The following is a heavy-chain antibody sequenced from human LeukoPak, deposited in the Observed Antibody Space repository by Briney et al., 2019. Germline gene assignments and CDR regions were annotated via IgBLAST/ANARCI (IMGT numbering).Heavy chain of an antibody. V-gene: IGHV4-39*01. D-gene: IGHD3-10*01. Sequence: SETLSLTCTVSGGSISSSSYYWGWIRQPPGKGLEWIGTIYYSGSTYYRPSLKSRVTISVDTSKNQFSMSLSSVTAADTAVNYCARHLGFGSYNDFDVWGQGTMVTVSS. CDR1: GGSISSSSYY. J-gene: IGHJ3*01. CDR2: IYYSGST. CDR3: ARHLGFGSYNDFDV.